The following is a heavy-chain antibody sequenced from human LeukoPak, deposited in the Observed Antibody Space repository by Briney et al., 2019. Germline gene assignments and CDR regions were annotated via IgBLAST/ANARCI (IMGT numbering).Heavy chain of an antibody. D-gene: IGHD3-10*01. CDR3: RTYRWGDSFEY. Sequence: GGSLRLSCAASGFTFSSYGMNCVRQAPGKGLVWVSGTNTDGSSTMYADSVKGRFTIARDNAKNTLYLQMNSLRAEDAAVYYCRTYRWGDSFEYWGQGVLVTVAS. V-gene: IGHV3-74*03. J-gene: IGHJ4*02. CDR1: GFTFSSYG. CDR2: TNTDGSST.